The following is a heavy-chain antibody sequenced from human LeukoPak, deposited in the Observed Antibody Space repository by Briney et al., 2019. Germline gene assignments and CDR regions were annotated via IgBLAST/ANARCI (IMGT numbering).Heavy chain of an antibody. CDR2: ISGSGGST. Sequence: GGSLRLSCAASGFTFSSYAMSWVRQAPGKGLEWVSAISGSGGSTYYADSVKGRFTISRDNSKNTLYLQMNSLRAEDTAVYYCANRPAAFSYYFDYWGQGTLVTVSS. CDR3: ANRPAAFSYYFDY. CDR1: GFTFSSYA. V-gene: IGHV3-23*01. J-gene: IGHJ4*02. D-gene: IGHD2-2*01.